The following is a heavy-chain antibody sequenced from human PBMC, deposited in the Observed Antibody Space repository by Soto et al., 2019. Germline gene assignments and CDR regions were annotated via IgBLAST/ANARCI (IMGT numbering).Heavy chain of an antibody. Sequence: GASVKVSCKASGYTFTSYDINWVRQATGQGLEWMGWMNPNSGNTGYAQKFQGRVTMTRNTSISTAYMELSSLRSEDTAVYYCARGGPLHPFGSYYYYYGMDVWGQRSTVTVSS. J-gene: IGHJ6*02. CDR1: GYTFTSYD. V-gene: IGHV1-8*01. CDR2: MNPNSGNT. D-gene: IGHD3-16*01. CDR3: ARGGPLHPFGSYYYYYGMDV.